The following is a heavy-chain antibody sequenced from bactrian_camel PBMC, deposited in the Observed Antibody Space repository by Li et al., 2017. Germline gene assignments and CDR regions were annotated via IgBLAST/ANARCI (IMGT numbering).Heavy chain of an antibody. CDR3: KAEDKYQLRGFCPPL. CDR1: GFLFDEPA. J-gene: IGHJ4*01. CDR2: VDPSGGT. Sequence: HVQLVESGGGSVQAGGSLRLSCTSPGFLFDEPAMGWYRQAPGKEREFVSEVDPSGGTRYTDSVKGRFTISQDGAKTAVSLQMNSLKPEDTGTYYCKAEDKYQLRGFCPPLWGQGTQVTVS. V-gene: IGHV3S53*01.